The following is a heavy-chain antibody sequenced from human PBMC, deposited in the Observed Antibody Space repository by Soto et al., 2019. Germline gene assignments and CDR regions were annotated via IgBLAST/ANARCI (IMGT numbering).Heavy chain of an antibody. D-gene: IGHD3-10*01. CDR1: GFTFNNYA. CDR3: AKGRGGSGSLTPRVDF. J-gene: IGHJ4*02. V-gene: IGHV3-23*01. Sequence: EVQLLESGGRLVQPGGSVRLSCAASGFTFNNYAMTWVRQAPGKGLEWVSAISGGGDTTSYADSVKGRFTVSRDGSKNTLYLQMSSLRAEDTALYYCAKGRGGSGSLTPRVDFWGQGTLVTVSS. CDR2: ISGGGDTT.